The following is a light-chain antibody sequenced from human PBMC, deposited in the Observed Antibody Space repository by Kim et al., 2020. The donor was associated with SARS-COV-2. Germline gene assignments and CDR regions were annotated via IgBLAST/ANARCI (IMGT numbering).Light chain of an antibody. CDR3: QQYGNWPAYT. CDR1: KGLGSF. V-gene: IGKV3D-15*01. Sequence: SREKHATLSCAAMKGLGSFFAWYQQIAGPAPRLLIYGSSIRAAGIPIRFSGSGSWTEFTLTISGLHAEDFAVYYCQQYGNWPAYTFGQGTKLEI. CDR2: GSS. J-gene: IGKJ2*01.